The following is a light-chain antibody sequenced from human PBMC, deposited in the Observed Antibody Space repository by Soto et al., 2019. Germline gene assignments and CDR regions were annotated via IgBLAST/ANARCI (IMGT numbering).Light chain of an antibody. CDR1: QSVSSN. CDR2: GAS. J-gene: IGKJ1*01. CDR3: QHYNNWPRT. V-gene: IGKV3-15*01. Sequence: EIVMTQSPATLSVSPGERATLSCRASQSVSSNLAWYQQKPGQAPRLLIYGASTRATGIPARFSGSGSGTEFPPTISSPQSEDFAVYYCQHYNNWPRTFGQGTKVEIK.